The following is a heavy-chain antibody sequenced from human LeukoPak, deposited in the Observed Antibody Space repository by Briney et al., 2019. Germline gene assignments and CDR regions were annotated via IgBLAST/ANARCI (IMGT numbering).Heavy chain of an antibody. CDR1: GGTFSSYA. CDR2: IIPIFGTA. CDR3: ARGMVRGVKPINYYYYMDV. J-gene: IGHJ6*03. V-gene: IGHV1-69*05. D-gene: IGHD3-10*01. Sequence: ASVKVSCKASGGTFSSYAISWVRQAPGQGLEWMGGIIPIFGTANYAQKFQGRVTITTDESTSTAYMELSSLRSEDTAVYYCARGMVRGVKPINYYYYMDVWGKGTTVTVSS.